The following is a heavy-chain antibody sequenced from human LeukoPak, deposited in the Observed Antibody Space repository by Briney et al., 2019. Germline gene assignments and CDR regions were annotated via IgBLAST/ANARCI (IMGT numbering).Heavy chain of an antibody. CDR2: ISWDGGST. CDR3: AKASFYCSGGTCGVFDY. D-gene: IGHD2-15*01. V-gene: IGHV3-43*01. Sequence: GGSLRLSCAASGFTFDDYAMHWVRQAPGKGLEWVSLISWDGGSTYYADSVKGRFTISRDNSKNSLYLQMNSLRTDNTALYYCAKASFYCSGGTCGVFDYWGQGTLVTVSS. J-gene: IGHJ4*02. CDR1: GFTFDDYA.